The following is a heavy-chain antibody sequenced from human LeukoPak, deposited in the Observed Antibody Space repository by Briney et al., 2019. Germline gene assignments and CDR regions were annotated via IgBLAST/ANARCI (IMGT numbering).Heavy chain of an antibody. CDR1: GGSISSGDYY. CDR3: ARDTRAGAVPAAHYYYYYGMDV. V-gene: IGHV4-30-4*01. J-gene: IGHJ6*02. CDR2: IYYSGST. Sequence: SETLSLTCTVSGGSISSGDYYWSWIRQPPGKGLEWIGYIYYSGSTYYNPSLKSRVTISVDTSKNQFSLKLSSVTAADTAVYYYARDTRAGAVPAAHYYYYYGMDVWGQGTTVTVSS. D-gene: IGHD2-2*01.